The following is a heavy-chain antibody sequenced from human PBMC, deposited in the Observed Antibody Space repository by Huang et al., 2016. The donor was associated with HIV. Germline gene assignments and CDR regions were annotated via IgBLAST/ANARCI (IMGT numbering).Heavy chain of an antibody. CDR1: GGSINSVTYY. CDR2: IYDSGST. V-gene: IGHV4-30-4*01. D-gene: IGHD2-8*01. CDR3: ARTLWRVSFDY. J-gene: IGHJ4*02. Sequence: QVQLQESGPGLVKPSQTLSLTCSVSGGSINSVTYYWSWIRQPPGKGLEWIGYIYDSGSTFYNPSLESRVTMSVETSKNQFSLNMRSVTAADTAVYYCARTLWRVSFDYWGQGTPVTVSS.